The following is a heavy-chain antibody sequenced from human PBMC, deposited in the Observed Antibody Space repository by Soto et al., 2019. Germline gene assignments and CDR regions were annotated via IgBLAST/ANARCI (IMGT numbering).Heavy chain of an antibody. V-gene: IGHV2-5*02. Sequence: QITLNESGPTQVKPRQTLTLTCTFSGFSLTTSGVGVGWIRQPPGKAPEWLALIYWDDDKRYSPSLKSRLTITKDTSKNQVVLTMADLDPADTATYYCAHRVRRTVFGLVTTTAIYFDFWGQGTPVAVSS. CDR2: IYWDDDK. D-gene: IGHD3-3*01. CDR1: GFSLTTSGVG. J-gene: IGHJ4*02. CDR3: AHRVRRTVFGLVTTTAIYFDF.